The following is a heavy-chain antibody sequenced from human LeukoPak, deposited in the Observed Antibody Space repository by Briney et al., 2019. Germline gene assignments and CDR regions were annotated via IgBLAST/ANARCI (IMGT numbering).Heavy chain of an antibody. CDR1: GFSFNNYA. D-gene: IGHD3-16*01. Sequence: GGSLRLSCAASGFSFNNYAMYWVRQAPGKGREWVALISYDGGDKYYAESMTGRITISRDNAENTLYLQMNNLRPDDTAFYFCVKEGVEYSYSYGDYWGQGTLVTVSS. CDR3: VKEGVEYSYSYGDY. CDR2: ISYDGGDK. J-gene: IGHJ4*02. V-gene: IGHV3-30*18.